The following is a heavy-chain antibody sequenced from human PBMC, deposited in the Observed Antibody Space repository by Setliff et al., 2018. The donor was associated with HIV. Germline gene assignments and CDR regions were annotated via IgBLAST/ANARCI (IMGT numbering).Heavy chain of an antibody. Sequence: GGSLRLSCAGSGFTLNDYAMTWVRQAPGKGLEWVSGIRAGSTNIYYADSVKGRFTISRDNSKNTLYLQMNSPRTEDTAVYYCAKNARDYYYYYMDVWGKGTTVTVSS. CDR3: AKNARDYYYYYMDV. CDR1: GFTLNDYA. V-gene: IGHV3-23*01. CDR2: IRAGSTNI. J-gene: IGHJ6*03.